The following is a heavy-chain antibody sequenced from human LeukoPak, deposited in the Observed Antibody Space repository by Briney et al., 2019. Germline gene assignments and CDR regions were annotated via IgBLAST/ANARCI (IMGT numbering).Heavy chain of an antibody. Sequence: SETLSLTCTVSGGSISSYYWSWIRQPPGKGLEWIGYIYYSGSTNYNPSLKSRVTISVDTSKNQFSLKLSSVTAADTAVYYCARHADSGYDYFAYWGQGTLVTVSS. D-gene: IGHD5-12*01. CDR2: IYYSGST. CDR3: ARHADSGYDYFAY. J-gene: IGHJ4*02. CDR1: GGSISSYY. V-gene: IGHV4-59*01.